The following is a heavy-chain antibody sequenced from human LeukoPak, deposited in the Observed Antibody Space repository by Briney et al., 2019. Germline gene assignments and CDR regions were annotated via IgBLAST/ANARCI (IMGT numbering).Heavy chain of an antibody. CDR2: INPNSGGT. D-gene: IGHD6-6*01. Sequence: ASVKVSCKASGYTFTGYYMHWVRQAPGQGLEWMGWINPNSGGTNYAQKFQGRVTMTRDTSISTAYMELSRLRSDDTAVYYCAGEWGHSSSFPDWGQGTLVTVSS. CDR1: GYTFTGYY. V-gene: IGHV1-2*02. J-gene: IGHJ4*02. CDR3: AGEWGHSSSFPD.